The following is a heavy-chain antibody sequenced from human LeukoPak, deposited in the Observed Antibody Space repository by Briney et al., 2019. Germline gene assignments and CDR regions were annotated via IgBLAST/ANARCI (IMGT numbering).Heavy chain of an antibody. CDR3: ARVSRYDSSGTTYDY. D-gene: IGHD3-22*01. Sequence: SETLSLTCAVYGGSFSGYYWSWIRQPPGKGLEWIGYIYYSGSTNYNPSLKSRVTISVDTSKNQFSLKLSSVTAADTAVYYCARVSRYDSSGTTYDYWGQGTLVTVSS. CDR2: IYYSGST. CDR1: GGSFSGYY. J-gene: IGHJ4*02. V-gene: IGHV4-59*01.